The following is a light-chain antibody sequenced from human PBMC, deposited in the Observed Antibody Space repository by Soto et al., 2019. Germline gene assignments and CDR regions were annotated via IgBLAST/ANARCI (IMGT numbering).Light chain of an antibody. CDR1: QSVSNN. CDR2: GAS. J-gene: IGKJ1*01. V-gene: IGKV3-15*01. CDR3: QRYSDWPPWT. Sequence: EIVLTQSPGTLSLSPGERATLSCRASQSVSNNYLAWYQQKPGQAPRLLIYGASNRATGVPDRFIGSGSGTEFTLTITSLQSEDFAVYYRQRYSDWPPWTFGQGTKVDIK.